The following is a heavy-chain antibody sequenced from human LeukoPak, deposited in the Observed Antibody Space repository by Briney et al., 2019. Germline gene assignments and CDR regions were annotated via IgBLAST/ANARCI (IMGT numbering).Heavy chain of an antibody. J-gene: IGHJ4*02. Sequence: GGSLRLSCAASGFSLNIYDMVWVRQAPGKGLEWIASTGLSSSYIGYADSVKGRFSISRDNGENSVYLQMNSLRAEDTAVYFCARERSYCSGATCSLDYWGQGTLVTVSS. CDR1: GFSLNIYD. CDR3: ARERSYCSGATCSLDY. CDR2: TGLSSSYI. D-gene: IGHD2-15*01. V-gene: IGHV3-21*01.